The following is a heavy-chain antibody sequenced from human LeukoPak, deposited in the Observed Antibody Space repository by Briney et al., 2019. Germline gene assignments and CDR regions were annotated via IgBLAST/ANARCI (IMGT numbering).Heavy chain of an antibody. V-gene: IGHV4-59*08. Sequence: PSETLSLTCTVSGGSISSYYWSWIQQPPGKGLEWIGFIYYSGTTNYNPSLKSRVTISVDTSKNQFSLKLSSVTAADTAVYYCARGVPQWPARVDYWGRGTLVTVSS. CDR3: ARGVPQWPARVDY. J-gene: IGHJ4*02. CDR2: IYYSGTT. D-gene: IGHD6-19*01. CDR1: GGSISSYY.